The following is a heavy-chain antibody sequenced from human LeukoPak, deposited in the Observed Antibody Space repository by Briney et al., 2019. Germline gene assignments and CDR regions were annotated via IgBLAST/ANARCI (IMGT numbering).Heavy chain of an antibody. CDR2: INHSGST. D-gene: IGHD3-10*01. CDR1: GGSFSGYY. Sequence: SETLSLTCAVYGGSFSGYYWSWIRQPPGKGLEWIGEINHSGSTNYDPSLKSRVTISVDTSKNQFSLKLSSVTAADTAVYYCARAYYYGSGSYYIPNWFDPWGQGTLVTVSS. CDR3: ARAYYYGSGSYYIPNWFDP. V-gene: IGHV4-34*01. J-gene: IGHJ5*02.